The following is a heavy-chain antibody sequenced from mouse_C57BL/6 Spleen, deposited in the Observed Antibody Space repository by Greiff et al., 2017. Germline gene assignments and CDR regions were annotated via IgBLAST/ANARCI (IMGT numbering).Heavy chain of an antibody. Sequence: QVQLQQSGAELVKPGASAKLSCKASGYTFTSYWMQWVKQRPGQGLEWIGEIDPSDSYTNYNQKFKGKATLTVDTSSSTAYMQLSSLTSEDSAVYYCAAYPRFAYWGQGTLVTVSA. J-gene: IGHJ3*01. V-gene: IGHV1-50*01. CDR2: IDPSDSYT. CDR1: GYTFTSYW. CDR3: AAYPRFAY.